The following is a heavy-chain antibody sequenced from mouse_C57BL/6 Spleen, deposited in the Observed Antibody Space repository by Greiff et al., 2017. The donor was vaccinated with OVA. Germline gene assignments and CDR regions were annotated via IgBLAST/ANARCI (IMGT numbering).Heavy chain of an antibody. CDR3: ARCSSDLYYFDD. J-gene: IGHJ2*01. V-gene: IGHV1-26*01. CDR1: GYTFTDYY. CDR2: INPNNGGT. Sequence: EVQLQQSGPELVKPGASVKISCKASGYTFTDYYMNWVKQSHGKSLEWIGDINPNNGGTSYNQKFKGKATLTVDKSSSTAYMELRSLTSEDSAVYYCARCSSDLYYFDDWGQGTTLTVSA. D-gene: IGHD1-1*01.